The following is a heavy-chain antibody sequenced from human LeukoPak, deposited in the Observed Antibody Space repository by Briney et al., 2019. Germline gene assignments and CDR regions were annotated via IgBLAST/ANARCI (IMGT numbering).Heavy chain of an antibody. CDR1: GFTVNSYW. CDR3: ITPLPYSAQ. J-gene: IGHJ4*02. D-gene: IGHD2-21*01. V-gene: IGHV3-15*07. CDR2: IKPKTDGETT. Sequence: GGSLRLSCEVSGFTVNSYWMHWVRQGPGKGLVWVGRIKPKTDGETTEYAAPVKDRFSISRDDSKSMMYLQMNSLKTEDTAVYYCITPLPYSAQGGQGTLVTVSS.